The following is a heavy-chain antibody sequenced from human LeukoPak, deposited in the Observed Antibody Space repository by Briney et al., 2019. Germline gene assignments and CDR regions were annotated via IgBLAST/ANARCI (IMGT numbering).Heavy chain of an antibody. V-gene: IGHV3-11*05. CDR3: ARGYSSSWYPGDY. D-gene: IGHD6-13*01. Sequence: PGGSLRLSCAASGFTFSDYYMSWIRQAPGKGLEWVSYTSSSSSYTKYADSVKGRFTISRDNAKNSLYLQMNSLRAEDTAVYYCARGYSSSWYPGDYWGQGTLVTVSS. J-gene: IGHJ4*02. CDR1: GFTFSDYY. CDR2: TSSSSSYT.